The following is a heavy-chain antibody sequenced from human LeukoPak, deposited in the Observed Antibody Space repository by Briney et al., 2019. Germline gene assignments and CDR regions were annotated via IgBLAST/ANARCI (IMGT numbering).Heavy chain of an antibody. CDR2: ISGRGGST. CDR3: AKPGAYGSGSYTEN. Sequence: GGSLRLSCAASGFTFSSYAMSWVRQAPGKGLEWVSAISGRGGSTYYADSVKGRFTISRDNSKNTLYLQMNSLRAEDTAVYYCAKPGAYGSGSYTENWGQGTLVTVSS. D-gene: IGHD3-10*01. CDR1: GFTFSSYA. J-gene: IGHJ4*02. V-gene: IGHV3-23*01.